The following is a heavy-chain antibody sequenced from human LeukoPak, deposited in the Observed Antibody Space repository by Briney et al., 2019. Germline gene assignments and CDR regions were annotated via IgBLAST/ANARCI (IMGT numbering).Heavy chain of an antibody. Sequence: ASVKVSCKASGYTFTGYYMHWVRQAPGQGLEWMGIINPSGDTTNYAQKFQGRVTMTRDTSTSTVYMEVSSLRSEDTAVYYCATDRRSLDSWGQGTLVTVSS. CDR3: ATDRRSLDS. CDR2: INPSGDTT. J-gene: IGHJ4*02. CDR1: GYTFTGYY. V-gene: IGHV1-46*01.